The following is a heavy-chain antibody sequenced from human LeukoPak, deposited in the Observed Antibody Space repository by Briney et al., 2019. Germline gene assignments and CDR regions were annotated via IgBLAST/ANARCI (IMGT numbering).Heavy chain of an antibody. CDR3: ARGYYYDSSGYYPSGWFDP. CDR1: GYTFTSYD. D-gene: IGHD3-22*01. Sequence: ASVKVSCKASGYTFTSYDINWVRQATGQGLEWMGWMNSNSGNTGYAQKFQRRVTITRDTSISTAYMELSSLRSEDTAVYYCARGYYYDSSGYYPSGWFDPWGQGTLVTVS. CDR2: MNSNSGNT. J-gene: IGHJ5*02. V-gene: IGHV1-8*03.